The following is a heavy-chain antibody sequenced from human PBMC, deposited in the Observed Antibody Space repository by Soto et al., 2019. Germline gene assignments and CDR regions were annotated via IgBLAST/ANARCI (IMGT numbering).Heavy chain of an antibody. J-gene: IGHJ4*02. V-gene: IGHV1-18*01. Sequence: QVKLVQSGAEVKKPGTSMKVSCKASGYTFGTSGISWIRQAPGQGLEWMGWISAYNGNTNYEQKLLDRVTMTTDTSTNTAYLELRSLRSDDTAVYYCARAGHYYDSSGYANWGQGTLVTVSS. D-gene: IGHD3-22*01. CDR2: ISAYNGNT. CDR1: GYTFGTSG. CDR3: ARAGHYYDSSGYAN.